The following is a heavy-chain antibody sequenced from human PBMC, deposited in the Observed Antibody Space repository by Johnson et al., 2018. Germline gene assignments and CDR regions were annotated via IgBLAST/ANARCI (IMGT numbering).Heavy chain of an antibody. D-gene: IGHD1-26*01. Sequence: VQLQESGGRLVQPVGSLRLSCAVSGFSFSRYWMHWVRQGPGKGLMWVARINNDGSSTSYAAADPVKDRFTISRDNSKNTLYLQMNSLRAEDAAVYYCAKDPRSYRNYMDVWGKGTTVTVSS. J-gene: IGHJ6*03. V-gene: IGHV3-74*01. CDR1: GFSFSRYW. CDR2: INNDGSST. CDR3: AKDPRSYRNYMDV.